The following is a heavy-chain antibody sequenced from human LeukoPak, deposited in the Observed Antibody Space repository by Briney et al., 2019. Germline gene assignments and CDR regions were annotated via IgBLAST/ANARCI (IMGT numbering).Heavy chain of an antibody. Sequence: PSETLSLTCTVSGGSISSGGYYWSWIRQHPGKGLEWIGYIYYSGSTYYNPSLKSRVTISVDTSKNQFSLKLSSVTAADTAVYYCARGGHDYGDYTYDYWGQGTLVTVSS. D-gene: IGHD4-17*01. CDR3: ARGGHDYGDYTYDY. J-gene: IGHJ4*02. V-gene: IGHV4-31*03. CDR1: GGSISSGGYY. CDR2: IYYSGST.